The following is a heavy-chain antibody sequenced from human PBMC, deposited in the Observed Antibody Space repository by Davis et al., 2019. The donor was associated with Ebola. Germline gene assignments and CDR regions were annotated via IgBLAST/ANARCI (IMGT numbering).Heavy chain of an antibody. CDR2: IYYSGST. CDR3: ARDGNYRAFDY. J-gene: IGHJ4*02. V-gene: IGHV4-39*02. D-gene: IGHD1-7*01. CDR1: GGSISSSSYY. Sequence: MPSETLSLTCTVSGGSISSSSYYWGWVRQPPGKGLEWIGSIYYSGSTYYNPSLKSRVTISVDTSKNQFSLKLRSVTAADTAVYYCARDGNYRAFDYWGQGTLVTVSS.